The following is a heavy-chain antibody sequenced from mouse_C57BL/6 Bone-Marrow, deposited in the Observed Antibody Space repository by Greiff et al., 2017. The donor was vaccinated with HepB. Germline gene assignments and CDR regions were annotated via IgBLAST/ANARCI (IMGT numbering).Heavy chain of an antibody. J-gene: IGHJ2*01. CDR1: GYTFTDYE. D-gene: IGHD2-1*01. CDR2: IDPETGGT. Sequence: VKLKQSGAELVRPGASVTLSCKASGYTFTDYEMHWVKQTPVHGLEWIGAIDPETGGTAYNQKFKGKAILTADKSSSTAYMELRSLTSEDSAVYYCTRGNYYGNYNYWGQGTTLTVSS. V-gene: IGHV1-15*01. CDR3: TRGNYYGNYNY.